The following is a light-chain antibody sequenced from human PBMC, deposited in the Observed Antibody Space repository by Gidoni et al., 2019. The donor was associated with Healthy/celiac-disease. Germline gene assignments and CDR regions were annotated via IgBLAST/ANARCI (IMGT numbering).Light chain of an antibody. V-gene: IGLV2-23*01. CDR2: EGS. CDR3: CSYAGSSTPYV. CDR1: SSDVGSYHL. Sequence: SALTQPASVSGSPGQSITISCTGTSSDVGSYHLVSWYQQHPGKAPKLMIYEGSKRPSGVSNRFSGSKSGNTASLTISGLQAEDEADYYCCSYAGSSTPYVFGTGTKVTVL. J-gene: IGLJ1*01.